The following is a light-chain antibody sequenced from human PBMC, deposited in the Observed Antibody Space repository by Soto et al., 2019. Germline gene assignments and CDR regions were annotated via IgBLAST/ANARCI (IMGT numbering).Light chain of an antibody. Sequence: QSALTQPASVSGSPGQSITISCTGTSNDVGVYNYVSWYQQHPGKAPELMIYAVSNRPSGVSDRFSGSKSGNTASLTISGLQAEDEADYYCTSYRTGGLYVFGTGTKVTVL. V-gene: IGLV2-14*01. J-gene: IGLJ1*01. CDR1: SNDVGVYNY. CDR2: AVS. CDR3: TSYRTGGLYV.